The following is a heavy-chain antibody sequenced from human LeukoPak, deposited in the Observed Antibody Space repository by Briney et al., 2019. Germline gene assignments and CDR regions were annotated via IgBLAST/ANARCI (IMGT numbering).Heavy chain of an antibody. CDR2: ISSSGSTT. CDR3: ARMFEF. Sequence: SGGSLRLSCVASGXTFSNYEVNWVRQAPGKGLEWVSYISSSGSTTYYADSVKGRFTISRDNAKNSLFLQMNSLRAEDTAVYFCARMFEFWGQGTLVTVSS. V-gene: IGHV3-48*03. CDR1: GXTFSNYE. J-gene: IGHJ4*02.